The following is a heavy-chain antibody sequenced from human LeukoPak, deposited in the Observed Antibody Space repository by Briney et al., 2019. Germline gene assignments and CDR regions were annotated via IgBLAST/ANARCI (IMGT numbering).Heavy chain of an antibody. V-gene: IGHV4-39*01. CDR2: IYYTGST. CDR3: ASGGYYDSSGYSFS. CDR1: GGSIITSSYY. J-gene: IGHJ5*02. Sequence: SETLSLTCTVSGGSIITSSYYWGWMRQPPGKGLEWIGSIYYTGSTFYNSSLKSRVTLSVDTSKNQFSLRLKSVTVADTAVYYCASGGYYDSSGYSFSWGQGSLVSVSS. D-gene: IGHD3-22*01.